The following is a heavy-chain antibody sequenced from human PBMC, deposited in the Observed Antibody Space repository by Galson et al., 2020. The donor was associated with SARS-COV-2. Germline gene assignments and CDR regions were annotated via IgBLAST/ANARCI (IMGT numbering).Heavy chain of an antibody. J-gene: IGHJ6*02. Sequence: SQTLSLTCAVYGGSFNYFFWSWIRQSPGKGLEWIGEINDSGRANYNPSLNSRVTISLDKSKNQFFLTLTSVTAADTAVYFCARRDATARFGRFSYALAVWGQGTTVTVSS. V-gene: IGHV4-34*01. D-gene: IGHD2-21*02. CDR3: ARRDATARFGRFSYALAV. CDR1: GGSFNYFF. CDR2: INDSGRA.